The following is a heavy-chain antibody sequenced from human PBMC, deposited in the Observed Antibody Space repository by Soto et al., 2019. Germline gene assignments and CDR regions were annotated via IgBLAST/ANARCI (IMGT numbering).Heavy chain of an antibody. CDR2: IYYSGST. J-gene: IGHJ4*02. V-gene: IGHV4-59*08. Sequence: SETLSLTCTVSGGSISSYYWSWIRQPPGKGLEWIGYIYYSGSTNYNPSLKSRVTISVDTSKNQFSLKLSSVTAADTAVYYCARHHYCSSTSCYFFLFDYWGQGTLVTVSS. D-gene: IGHD2-2*01. CDR3: ARHHYCSSTSCYFFLFDY. CDR1: GGSISSYY.